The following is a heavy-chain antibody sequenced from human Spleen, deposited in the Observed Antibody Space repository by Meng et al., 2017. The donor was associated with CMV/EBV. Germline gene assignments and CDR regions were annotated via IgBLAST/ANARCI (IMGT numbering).Heavy chain of an antibody. D-gene: IGHD2/OR15-2a*01. Sequence: GESLKISCAASGFIFSSYEMSWVRQAPGKGLEWVSYISSGGTTIYYADSVKGRFTISRDNAKNSLYLQMNSLRAEDTALYYCAKGSDFRSHYYYGMDVWGQGTTVTVSS. CDR2: ISSGGTTI. V-gene: IGHV3-48*03. CDR3: AKGSDFRSHYYYGMDV. J-gene: IGHJ6*02. CDR1: GFIFSSYE.